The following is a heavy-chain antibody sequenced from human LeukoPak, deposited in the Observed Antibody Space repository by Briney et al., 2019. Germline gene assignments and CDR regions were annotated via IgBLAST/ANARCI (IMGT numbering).Heavy chain of an antibody. J-gene: IGHJ4*02. CDR2: IYYSGST. Sequence: SETLSLTCTVSGGSISSYYWSWIRQPPGKGLEWIGYIYYSGSTNYNPSLKSRVTISVDTSKNQFSLKLSSVTAADTAVYYCARDLAESWSSYPLHSDWGQGTLVTVSS. D-gene: IGHD3-3*01. CDR1: GGSISSYY. CDR3: ARDLAESWSSYPLHSD. V-gene: IGHV4-59*01.